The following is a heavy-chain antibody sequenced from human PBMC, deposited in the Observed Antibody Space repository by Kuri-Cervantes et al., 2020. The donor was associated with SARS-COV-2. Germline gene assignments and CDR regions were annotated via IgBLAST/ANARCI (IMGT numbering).Heavy chain of an antibody. V-gene: IGHV3-48*03. D-gene: IGHD5-24*01. CDR1: GFTFSSYE. J-gene: IGHJ2*01. CDR3: ARESRDAYNLGSFDL. Sequence: GESLKISCAASGFTFSSYEMHWVRQAPGKGLEWVSYISSSGSAIYYADSVKGRFTISRDNAKNSLYLQMNSLRDKDTAVYYCARESRDAYNLGSFDLWGRGTLVTVSS. CDR2: ISSSGSAI.